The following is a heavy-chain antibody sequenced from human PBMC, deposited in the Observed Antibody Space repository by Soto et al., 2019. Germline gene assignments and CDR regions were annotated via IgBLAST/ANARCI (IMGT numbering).Heavy chain of an antibody. CDR2: IKKDGSEK. CDR3: ARDDCSGTSCYSDYYSYGMDV. V-gene: IGHV3-7*01. J-gene: IGHJ6*02. D-gene: IGHD2-2*02. Sequence: PGGSLRLSCEASGFIFSNYWMNWVRQAPGKGLEWLANIKKDGSEKYYVDSAKGRFTISRDNAKNSLYLQMNSLRAEDTAVYFCARDDCSGTSCYSDYYSYGMDVWGQGTTVTAP. CDR1: GFIFSNYW.